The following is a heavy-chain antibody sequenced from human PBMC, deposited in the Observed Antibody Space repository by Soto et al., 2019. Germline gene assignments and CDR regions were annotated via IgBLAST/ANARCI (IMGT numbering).Heavy chain of an antibody. CDR2: IKQDGSEK. Sequence: EVQLVESGGGLVQPGGSLRLSCAASGFTFSSYWMSWVRQAPGKGLEWVANIKQDGSEKYYVDSVKGRFTISRDNAKNSLYLQMNSLRAEDTAVYYCARITVGVVPAAIPNRFYYYYGMDVWGQGTTVTVSS. D-gene: IGHD2-2*02. CDR1: GFTFSSYW. V-gene: IGHV3-7*01. CDR3: ARITVGVVPAAIPNRFYYYYGMDV. J-gene: IGHJ6*02.